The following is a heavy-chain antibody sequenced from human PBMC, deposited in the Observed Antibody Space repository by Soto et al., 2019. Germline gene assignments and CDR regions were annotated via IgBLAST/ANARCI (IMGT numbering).Heavy chain of an antibody. D-gene: IGHD2-15*01. Sequence: GGSLRLSCAASGFTFSSYAMNWVRQAPGKGLEWISVISNSGHSAYYADSVKGRFTISRDNAKNSLFLQMDSLRAEDSAVYYCASATVVAATFDFWGQGTLVTVSS. CDR3: ASATVVAATFDF. V-gene: IGHV3-23*01. CDR2: ISNSGHSA. CDR1: GFTFSSYA. J-gene: IGHJ4*02.